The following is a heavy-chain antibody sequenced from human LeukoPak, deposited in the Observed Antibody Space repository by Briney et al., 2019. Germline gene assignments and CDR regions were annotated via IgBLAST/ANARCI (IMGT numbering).Heavy chain of an antibody. J-gene: IGHJ5*02. CDR2: IYTSGST. CDR3: ARDRVAVAGTIGWFDP. D-gene: IGHD6-19*01. CDR1: GGSISSYY. Sequence: SETLSLTCTVSGGSISSYYWSWIRQPAGKGLEWIGRIYTSGSTNYNPSLKSRVTMSVDTSKNQFSLKLSSVTAADTAVYYCARDRVAVAGTIGWFDPWGQGTLVTVSS. V-gene: IGHV4-4*07.